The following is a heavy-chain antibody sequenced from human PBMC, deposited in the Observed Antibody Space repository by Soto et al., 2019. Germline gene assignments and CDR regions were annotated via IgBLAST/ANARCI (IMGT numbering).Heavy chain of an antibody. CDR1: GFTFSSYS. J-gene: IGHJ4*02. D-gene: IGHD5-12*01. CDR3: ARGHRGDGYNFFDY. V-gene: IGHV3-48*01. Sequence: GGSLRLSCAASGFTFSSYSMNWVRQAPGKGLEWVSYISSSSSTIYYADSVKGRFTISRDNAKNSLYLQMNSLRAEDTSVYYCARGHRGDGYNFFDYWGQGTLVTVSS. CDR2: ISSSSSTI.